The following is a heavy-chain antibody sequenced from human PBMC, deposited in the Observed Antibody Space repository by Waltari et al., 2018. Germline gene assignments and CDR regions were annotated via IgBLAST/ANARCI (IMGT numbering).Heavy chain of an antibody. CDR3: ARGHNYGDYALDAFDI. J-gene: IGHJ3*02. D-gene: IGHD4-17*01. Sequence: VQLVESGGGLVQPGRSLRLSCTASGFTFGDYAMSWFRQPPGKGLDWIGEINHSGSTNYNPSLKSRVTISVDTSKNQFSLKLSSVTAADTAVYYCARGHNYGDYALDAFDIWGQGTMVTVSS. CDR1: GFTFGDYA. CDR2: INHSGST. V-gene: IGHV4-34*01.